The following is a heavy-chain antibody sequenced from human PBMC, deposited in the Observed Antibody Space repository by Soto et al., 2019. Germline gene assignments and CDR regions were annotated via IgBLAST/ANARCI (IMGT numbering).Heavy chain of an antibody. V-gene: IGHV4-59*08. CDR3: ARLYCSSTSCYYFDY. Sequence: SETLSLTCTVSGGSISSYYWSWIRQPPGKGLEWIGYIYYSGSTSYNPSLKSRVTISVDTSKNQFSLKLSSVTAADTAVYYCARLYCSSTSCYYFDYWGQGTLVTVSS. J-gene: IGHJ4*02. CDR2: IYYSGST. D-gene: IGHD2-2*01. CDR1: GGSISSYY.